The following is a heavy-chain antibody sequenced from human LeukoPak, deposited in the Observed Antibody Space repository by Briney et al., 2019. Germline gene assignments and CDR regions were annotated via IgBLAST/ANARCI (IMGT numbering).Heavy chain of an antibody. V-gene: IGHV5-51*01. D-gene: IGHD4-4*01. CDR3: AVYSNYYFES. CDR1: GYSFSNYW. J-gene: IGHJ4*02. CDR2: IYPADSDT. Sequence: GESLKISCKGSGYSFSNYWIAWVRQMPGKGLEWMGIIYPADSDTRYSPSFQGQVTISADTSISTAYLQWSSLKASDTAMFYCAVYSNYYFESWGQGTLVTVSS.